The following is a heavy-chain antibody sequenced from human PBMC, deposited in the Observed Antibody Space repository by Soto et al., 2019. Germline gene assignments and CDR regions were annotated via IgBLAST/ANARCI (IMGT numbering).Heavy chain of an antibody. J-gene: IGHJ4*02. CDR3: ARDPFDYDSVNVPPPSRGFDH. D-gene: IGHD3-22*01. V-gene: IGHV3-30*04. Sequence: GGSLRLSCGGSGFTFRSYAMYWVRQAPGKGLEWVAVITHDGSQKYYADYVKGRFTISRDNSKNTLYLQMNSLREDDTAVYYCARDPFDYDSVNVPPPSRGFDHWGQGTLVTV. CDR2: ITHDGSQK. CDR1: GFTFRSYA.